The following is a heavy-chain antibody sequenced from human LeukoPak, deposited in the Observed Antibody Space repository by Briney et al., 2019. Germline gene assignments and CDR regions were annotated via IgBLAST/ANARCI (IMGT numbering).Heavy chain of an antibody. CDR1: GYTFTSYG. J-gene: IGHJ5*02. V-gene: IGHV1-18*04. D-gene: IGHD3-10*01. CDR3: ARGRTMVRGVIRWFDP. Sequence: ASVKVSCKASGYTFTSYGISWVRQAPGQGLEWMGWISAYNGNTNYAHKLQGRVTMTTDTSTSTAYMELRSLRSDDTAVYYCARGRTMVRGVIRWFDPWGQGTLVTVSS. CDR2: ISAYNGNT.